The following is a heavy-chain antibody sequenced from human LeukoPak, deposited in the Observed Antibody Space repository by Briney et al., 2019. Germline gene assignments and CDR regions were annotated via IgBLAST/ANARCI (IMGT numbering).Heavy chain of an antibody. CDR1: GFTFSSYG. CDR3: AKAIPLFHWLLGGIDY. D-gene: IGHD3-9*01. Sequence: GGSLRLSCAASGFTFSSYGMHWVRQAPGKGLEWVAFIRYDGSNKYYADSVKGRFTISRDNSKNTLYLQMNSLRAEDTAVYYCAKAIPLFHWLLGGIDYWGQGTLVTVSS. CDR2: IRYDGSNK. J-gene: IGHJ4*02. V-gene: IGHV3-30*02.